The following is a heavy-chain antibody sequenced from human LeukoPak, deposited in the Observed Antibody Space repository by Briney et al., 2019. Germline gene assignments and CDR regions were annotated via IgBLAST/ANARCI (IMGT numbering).Heavy chain of an antibody. V-gene: IGHV4-39*07. J-gene: IGHJ6*03. CDR2: IYYSGST. D-gene: IGHD4-11*01. Sequence: SETLSLTCTVPGGSISSSSYYWGWIRQPPGKGLEWIGSIYYSGSTYYNSSLKSRVTISVDTSKNQFSLKLSSVTAADTAVYYCARIYSYYYYMDVWGKGTTVTVSS. CDR1: GGSISSSSYY. CDR3: ARIYSYYYYMDV.